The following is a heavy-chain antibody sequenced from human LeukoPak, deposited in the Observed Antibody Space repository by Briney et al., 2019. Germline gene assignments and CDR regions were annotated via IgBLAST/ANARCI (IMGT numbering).Heavy chain of an antibody. Sequence: ASVKVSCKASGYTLTSYDINWVRQATGQGLEWMGWMNPNSGNTGYAQKFQGRVTMTRNTSISTAYMELSSLRSEDTAVYYCASSLVVAAEADYYYYYGMDVWGQGTTVTVSS. CDR1: GYTLTSYD. J-gene: IGHJ6*02. CDR3: ASSLVVAAEADYYYYYGMDV. V-gene: IGHV1-8*01. D-gene: IGHD2-15*01. CDR2: MNPNSGNT.